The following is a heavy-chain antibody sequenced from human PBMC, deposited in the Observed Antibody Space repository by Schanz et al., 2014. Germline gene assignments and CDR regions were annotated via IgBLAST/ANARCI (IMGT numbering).Heavy chain of an antibody. CDR2: ISRSSSTI. J-gene: IGHJ6*02. CDR3: VKDLQRELLRDDHYYGMDV. Sequence: EVQLVESGGGLVQPGGSLRLSCAASAFIFRSYSMHWVRQAPGKGLEWVSYISRSSSTIYYADSVRGRFTISRDNAKNSLYLQMNSLRAEDTAVYYCVKDLQRELLRDDHYYGMDVWGQGTTVTVSS. V-gene: IGHV3-48*01. CDR1: AFIFRSYS. D-gene: IGHD1-26*01.